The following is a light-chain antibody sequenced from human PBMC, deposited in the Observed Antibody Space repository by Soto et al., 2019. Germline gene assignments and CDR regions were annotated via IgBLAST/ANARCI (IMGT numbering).Light chain of an antibody. CDR2: KAS. V-gene: IGKV1-5*03. J-gene: IGKJ5*01. CDR3: QQHNSFSIT. Sequence: DIQMTQSPSTVSASVGDRVTITCRASQNINTWLAWYQQKPGKAPKLLILKASSLESGVPSRFSGSGSGTEFTLTINSLQADDFATYYCQQHNSFSITFGQGTRLEIK. CDR1: QNINTW.